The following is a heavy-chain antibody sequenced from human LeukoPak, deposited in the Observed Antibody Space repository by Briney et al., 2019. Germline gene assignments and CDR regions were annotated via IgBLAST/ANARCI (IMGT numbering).Heavy chain of an antibody. CDR3: ARRYSSSDAVDY. V-gene: IGHV5-51*01. Sequence: GESLKISCKGSGYIFTSYWIGWVRQTPGKGLEWMGIIYPGDSDTRYSPSFQGHVTISADKSISTAYLQWSSLKASDTAMYYCARRYSSSDAVDYWGQGTLVTVSS. J-gene: IGHJ4*02. CDR1: GYIFTSYW. D-gene: IGHD6-6*01. CDR2: IYPGDSDT.